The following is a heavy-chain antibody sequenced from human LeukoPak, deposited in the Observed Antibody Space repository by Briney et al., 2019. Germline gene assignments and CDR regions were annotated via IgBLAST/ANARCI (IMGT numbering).Heavy chain of an antibody. Sequence: PGGSLRLSCAASGFTFSSYSMNWVRQAPGKGLEWVSSISSSSSYIYYADSVKGRSTISRDNAKNSLYLQMNSLRAEDTAVYYCARGPGIAAGRLDYWGQGTLVTVSS. CDR1: GFTFSSYS. J-gene: IGHJ4*02. V-gene: IGHV3-21*01. D-gene: IGHD6-13*01. CDR3: ARGPGIAAGRLDY. CDR2: ISSSSSYI.